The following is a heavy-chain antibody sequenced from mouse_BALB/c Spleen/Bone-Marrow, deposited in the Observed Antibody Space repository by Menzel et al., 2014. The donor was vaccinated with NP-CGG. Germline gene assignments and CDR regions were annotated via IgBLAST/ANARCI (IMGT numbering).Heavy chain of an antibody. CDR2: INRDGGST. J-gene: IGHJ1*01. D-gene: IGHD2-1*01. Sequence: DVHLVESGGGLVQPGASLKLSCESNDYEFPSHDMSWVRKTPEKRLELVAAINRDGGSTYYPDTMERRFIISRDNSKKTLYLQMSILRSEDTALYYGGRSSAMYWYFDFWGAGTTVTVSA. CDR3: GRSSAMYWYFDF. CDR1: DYEFPSHD. V-gene: IGHV5-2*01.